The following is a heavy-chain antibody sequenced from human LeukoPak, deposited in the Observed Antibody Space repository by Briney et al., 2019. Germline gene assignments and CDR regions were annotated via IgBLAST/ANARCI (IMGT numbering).Heavy chain of an antibody. D-gene: IGHD6-19*01. V-gene: IGHV4-39*01. CDR3: ARPLSYSSGGHWFDP. CDR1: GGSISSSSYY. J-gene: IGHJ5*02. Sequence: SETLSLTCTVSGGSISSSSYYWGWIRQPPGKGLEWIGSIYYSGSTYYNPSLKSRVTISVDTSKNQFSLKLSSVTAADTAVYYCARPLSYSSGGHWFDPWGQGTLVTVSS. CDR2: IYYSGST.